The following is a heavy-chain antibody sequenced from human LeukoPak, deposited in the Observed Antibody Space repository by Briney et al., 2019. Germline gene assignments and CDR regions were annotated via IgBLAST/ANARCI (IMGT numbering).Heavy chain of an antibody. CDR2: IKQDGSGK. D-gene: IGHD3-10*01. V-gene: IGHV3-7*05. J-gene: IGHJ4*02. CDR1: GFSFSSFW. Sequence: PGGSLGLSCAASGFSFSSFWMTCVRQAPGKGLEWVANIKQDGSGKYYVDSLEGRFTISRDNAKNSLSLQMNSLRAEDTAVYYCARVRRYYNSGSSFDYWGQGTLVTVSS. CDR3: ARVRRYYNSGSSFDY.